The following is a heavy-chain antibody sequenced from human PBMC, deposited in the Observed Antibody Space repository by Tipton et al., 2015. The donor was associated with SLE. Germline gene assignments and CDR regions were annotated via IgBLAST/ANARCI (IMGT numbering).Heavy chain of an antibody. CDR3: ARHKWLSLPEY. Sequence: TLSLTCTVSDGAITRGSYYWSWIRQPAGKGLEWIARIYMSGTRNYNPSLNSRVTMSVDTSKNQFSLKLASVTAADTAVYYCARHKWLSLPEYWGQGTLVTVSS. D-gene: IGHD6-19*01. CDR1: DGAITRGSYY. J-gene: IGHJ4*02. CDR2: IYMSGTR. V-gene: IGHV4-61*02.